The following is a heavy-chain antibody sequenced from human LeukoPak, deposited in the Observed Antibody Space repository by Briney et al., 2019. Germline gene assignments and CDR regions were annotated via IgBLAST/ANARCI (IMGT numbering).Heavy chain of an antibody. CDR3: AAYSSGKFDY. V-gene: IGHV3-21*01. Sequence: PGGSLRLSCAASGFTFSSYGMHWVRQAPGKGLEWVSSISLTGSYINYADSVKGQFIISRDNAKNSLYLQMNSLRVEDTAVYYCAAYSSGKFDYWGQGTLVTVSS. D-gene: IGHD6-19*01. CDR2: ISLTGSYI. CDR1: GFTFSSYG. J-gene: IGHJ4*02.